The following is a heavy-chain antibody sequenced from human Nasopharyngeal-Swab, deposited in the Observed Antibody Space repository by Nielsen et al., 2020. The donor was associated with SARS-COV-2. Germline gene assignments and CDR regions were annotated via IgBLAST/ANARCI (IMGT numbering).Heavy chain of an antibody. CDR2: IYPGDSDT. J-gene: IGHJ6*03. CDR1: GYSFTTYW. V-gene: IGHV5-51*01. D-gene: IGHD5-12*01. CDR3: ARRGGYRGYSYMDV. Sequence: GESLKISCQGSGYSFTTYWIGWVSQMPGKGLEWMGIIYPGDSDTRYSPSFQGQVAISADKSISTAYLQWSSLKASDTAMYYCARRGGYRGYSYMDVWGKGTTVIASS.